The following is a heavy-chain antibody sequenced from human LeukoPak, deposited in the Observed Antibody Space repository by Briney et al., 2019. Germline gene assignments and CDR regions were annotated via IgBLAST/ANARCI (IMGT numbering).Heavy chain of an antibody. CDR1: GFTFSSYA. Sequence: GRSLRLSCAASGFTFSSYAMHWVRQAPGKGLEWVAVISYDGSNKYYADSVKGRFTISRDNSKNTLYLQMNSLRAEDTAVYYCARDSLRSGYDSLYYGMDVWGQGTTVTVSS. CDR2: ISYDGSNK. D-gene: IGHD5-12*01. V-gene: IGHV3-30-3*01. J-gene: IGHJ6*02. CDR3: ARDSLRSGYDSLYYGMDV.